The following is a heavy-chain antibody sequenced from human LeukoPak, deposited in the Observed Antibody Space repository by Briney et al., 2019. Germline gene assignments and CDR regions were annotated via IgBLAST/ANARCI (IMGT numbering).Heavy chain of an antibody. J-gene: IGHJ5*02. CDR2: SSPMGDLI. V-gene: IGHV4-34*01. D-gene: IGHD2-21*02. Sequence: SETLSLTCAVYGGSFSGAFWTWIRHTPGRGHGLIGESSPMGDLIRYNPSLKSRATIFVDSSKKQFSLRLTSATTADKGIYYCARVPDVTARPCDTWGAGTVVIVSS. CDR1: GGSFSGAF. CDR3: ARVPDVTARPCDT.